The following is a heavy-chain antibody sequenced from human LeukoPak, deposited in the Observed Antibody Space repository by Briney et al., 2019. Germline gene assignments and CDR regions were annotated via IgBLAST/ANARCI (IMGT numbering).Heavy chain of an antibody. J-gene: IGHJ4*02. CDR3: AREAAAGLDY. D-gene: IGHD6-13*01. V-gene: IGHV1-69*05. CDR1: GGTFSSYA. Sequence: GASVKASCKASGGTFSSYAISWVRQAPGQGLEWMGGIIPIFGTANYAQKFQGRVTITTDESTSTAYMELSSLRSEDTAVYYCAREAAAGLDYWGQGTLVTVSS. CDR2: IIPIFGTA.